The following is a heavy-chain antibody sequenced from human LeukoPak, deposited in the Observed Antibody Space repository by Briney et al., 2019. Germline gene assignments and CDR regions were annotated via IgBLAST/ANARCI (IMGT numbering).Heavy chain of an antibody. V-gene: IGHV1-8*01. D-gene: IGHD2-15*01. CDR2: IDPKNGNR. Sequence: ASVKVSCKASGYTFINNDINWVRQAPGQGLEWMAWIDPKNGNRGYAQNFQGRVTMTTDISINTAYLELSSLRSEDTAVYYCARSHTQKEFCGGGRCYPTVWWFDPSGQGTLVTVS. CDR3: ARSHTQKEFCGGGRCYPTVWWFDP. J-gene: IGHJ5*02. CDR1: GYTFINND.